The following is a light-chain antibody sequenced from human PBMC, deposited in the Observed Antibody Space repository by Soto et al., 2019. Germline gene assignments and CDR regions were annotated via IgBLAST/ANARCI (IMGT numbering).Light chain of an antibody. V-gene: IGKV3-11*01. CDR2: FAS. J-gene: IGKJ1*01. Sequence: EIVLTQSPATLSLSPGDRATLSCRASHSVGSLLAWYQQKPGQAPRLLIYFASNRATGVPDRFDGSGSGTDVTLTIDSLEPEDFALFYCQQRSSWPWTFGQGTRVEIK. CDR1: HSVGSL. CDR3: QQRSSWPWT.